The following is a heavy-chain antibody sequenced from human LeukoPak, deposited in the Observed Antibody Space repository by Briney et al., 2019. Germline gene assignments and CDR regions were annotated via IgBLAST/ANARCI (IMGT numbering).Heavy chain of an antibody. V-gene: IGHV3-23*01. CDR1: GFTFSSYA. J-gene: IGHJ4*02. CDR2: ISGSGGST. Sequence: PGGSLRLSCAASGFTFSSYAVSWVRQAPGKGLEWVSAISGSGGSTYYADSVKGRFTISRDNAKNSLYLQMNSLRAEDTAVYYCALGEPRSPFDYWGQGTLVTVSS. D-gene: IGHD1-26*01. CDR3: ALGEPRSPFDY.